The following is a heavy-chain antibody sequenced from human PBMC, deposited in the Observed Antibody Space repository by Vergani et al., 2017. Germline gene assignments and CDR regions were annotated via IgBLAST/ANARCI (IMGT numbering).Heavy chain of an antibody. V-gene: IGHV4-61*10. CDR3: ARSPNTRGSGSYYNGPRYYYYYYYMDV. J-gene: IGHJ6*03. CDR2: IYYSGST. CDR1: GGSVSSGSYY. Sequence: QVQLQESGPGLVKPSETLSLTCTVSGGSVSSGSYYWSWIRQPAGKGLEWIGYIYYSGSTNYNPSLKSRVTRSVDTSKNQFSLKLSSVTAADTAVYYCARSPNTRGSGSYYNGPRYYYYYYYMDVWGKGTTVTVSS. D-gene: IGHD3-10*01.